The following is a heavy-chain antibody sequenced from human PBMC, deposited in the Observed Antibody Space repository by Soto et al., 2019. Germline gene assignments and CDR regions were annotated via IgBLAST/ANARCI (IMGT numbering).Heavy chain of an antibody. D-gene: IGHD6-13*01. CDR1: GFIFSNYD. CDR3: AKGPSWFSDS. CDR2: ISRSGGTT. J-gene: IGHJ5*02. V-gene: IGHV3-23*01. Sequence: EVQLLESGGGLVQPGGSLRLSCAASGFIFSNYDMSWVRQAPGKGLEWVSSISRSGGTTYYADSVKGLFTISRDNAKNTLYLQMNSLRAEDTAVYYCAKGPSWFSDSWGQGTLVTVSS.